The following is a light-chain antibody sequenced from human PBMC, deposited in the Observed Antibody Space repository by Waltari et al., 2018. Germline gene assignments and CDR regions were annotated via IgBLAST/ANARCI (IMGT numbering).Light chain of an antibody. CDR1: QSISNW. Sequence: DIQMTQSPSPLSASVGTGVTITCRASQSISNWLAWYQQKPGKAPKLLIYKASTLESGVPSRFSGSGSGTEFTLTISSLQPDDFATYYCQQYNSYSLLTFGGGTKVEIK. CDR3: QQYNSYSLLT. CDR2: KAS. V-gene: IGKV1-5*03. J-gene: IGKJ4*01.